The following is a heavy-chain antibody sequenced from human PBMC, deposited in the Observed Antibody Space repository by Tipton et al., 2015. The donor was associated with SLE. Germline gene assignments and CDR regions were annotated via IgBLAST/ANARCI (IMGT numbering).Heavy chain of an antibody. D-gene: IGHD1-26*01. J-gene: IGHJ6*02. CDR3: ARDQRWGYSGSRGSYYYGMDV. CDR1: GGSISSRNW. CDR2: IDHSGST. Sequence: TLSLTCAVSGGSISSRNWWSWIRESPGKGLEWIGEIDHSGSTNYNPSLKSRVTISVDTSKNQFSLKLISVTAADTAVYYCARDQRWGYSGSRGSYYYGMDVWGQGTTVTVSS. V-gene: IGHV4-4*02.